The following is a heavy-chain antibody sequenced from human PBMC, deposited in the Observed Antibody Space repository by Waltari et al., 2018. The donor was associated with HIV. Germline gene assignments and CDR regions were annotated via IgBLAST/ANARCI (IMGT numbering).Heavy chain of an antibody. D-gene: IGHD3-16*01. CDR2: IYNSGRT. CDR3: ARDSTRGTHNYYYAMDV. CDR1: GDSFSSYY. Sequence: QVQLQESGPGLVAPSETLSLTCTISGDSFSSYYWSWIRQSPGKGLEWIGYIYNSGRTNYNPSLKSRVTMSFDTSKNQFSLKLRSVTAADTAVYYCARDSTRGTHNYYYAMDVWGHGTTVTVSS. J-gene: IGHJ6*02. V-gene: IGHV4-59*01.